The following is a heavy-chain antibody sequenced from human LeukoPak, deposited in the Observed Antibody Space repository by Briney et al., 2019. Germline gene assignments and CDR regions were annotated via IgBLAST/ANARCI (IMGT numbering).Heavy chain of an antibody. CDR2: IIPIFGTA. V-gene: IGHV1-69*13. D-gene: IGHD4-17*01. J-gene: IGHJ4*02. Sequence: GASVKVSCKASGGTFSSYAISWVRQAPGQGLEWMGGIIPIFGTANYAQKFQGRVTITADESTSTAYMELSSLRSEDTAVYCCARDGDYDLNFDYWGQGTLVTVSS. CDR3: ARDGDYDLNFDY. CDR1: GGTFSSYA.